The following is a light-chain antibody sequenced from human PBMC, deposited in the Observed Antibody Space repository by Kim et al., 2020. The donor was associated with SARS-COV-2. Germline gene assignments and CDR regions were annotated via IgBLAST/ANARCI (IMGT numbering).Light chain of an antibody. CDR3: QQYNSSPIT. V-gene: IGKV1-5*03. J-gene: IGKJ2*01. CDR2: KSS. Sequence: ASVGDRVTITCRASGSFSSVVAWYHQKPGKAPKVLIYKSSSLESGVPSRFSGRGSGTEFTLTISSLQPDDFAIYYCQQYNSSPITFGQGTKLEI. CDR1: GSFSSV.